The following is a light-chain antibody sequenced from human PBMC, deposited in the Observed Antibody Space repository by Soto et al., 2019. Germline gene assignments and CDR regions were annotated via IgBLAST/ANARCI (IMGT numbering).Light chain of an antibody. CDR3: TSYAGSNIPVL. CDR1: SSDVGGYNF. J-gene: IGLJ2*01. CDR2: DVT. V-gene: IGLV2-8*01. Sequence: QSALTQPPSASGSPGQSVTISCTGTSSDVGGYNFVSWYQQHPGQAPKLMIYDVTERPSGVPDRFSGSKSGNTASLTVAGLQGEEAADYYCTSYAGSNIPVLFGGGTKLTVL.